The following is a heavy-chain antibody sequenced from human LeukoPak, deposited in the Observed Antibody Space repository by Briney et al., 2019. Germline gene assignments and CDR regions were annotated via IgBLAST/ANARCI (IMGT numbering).Heavy chain of an antibody. Sequence: SETLSLTCAVYGGSFSGYYWSWLRQPPGKGLEWIGEINHSGSTNYNPSLKSRVTILVHTSQNQFSLELSSVTAADTAVYYCARATILGDYFDYWGQGTLVTVSS. CDR3: ARATILGDYFDY. V-gene: IGHV4-34*01. CDR1: GGSFSGYY. CDR2: INHSGST. J-gene: IGHJ4*02. D-gene: IGHD5-12*01.